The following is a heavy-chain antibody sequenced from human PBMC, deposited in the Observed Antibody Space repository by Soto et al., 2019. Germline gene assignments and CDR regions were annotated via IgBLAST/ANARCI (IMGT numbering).Heavy chain of an antibody. CDR3: ATGPTTHS. CDR1: GYTFTGYY. D-gene: IGHD2-15*01. J-gene: IGHJ4*02. CDR2: INPNSGAT. Sequence: QVQLVQSGAEVKKPGASVKVSCKTSGYTFTGYYIHWVRQAPGQGLEWMGCINPNSGATNYAQKFRGWVTMTRDTSISTAYMEVSRLTSDDTPVYYFATGPTTHSWGQGTLVTVSS. V-gene: IGHV1-2*04.